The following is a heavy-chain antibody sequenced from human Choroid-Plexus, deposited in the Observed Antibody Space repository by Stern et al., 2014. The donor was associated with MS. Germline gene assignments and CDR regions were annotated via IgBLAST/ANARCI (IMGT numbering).Heavy chain of an antibody. Sequence: VQLVESGGGVVQPGRPLRLSCVASGFTLGSCAMHWVRQAPGKGLEWAAGVSYDGSNKYYADSGKGRFTISRDNSQNTLYMQMSSLRPEDTAVYYCAKDRQYLTYFFDHWGQGSLVTVSS. V-gene: IGHV3-30*18. CDR2: VSYDGSNK. CDR1: GFTLGSCA. CDR3: AKDRQYLTYFFDH. J-gene: IGHJ5*02. D-gene: IGHD2/OR15-2a*01.